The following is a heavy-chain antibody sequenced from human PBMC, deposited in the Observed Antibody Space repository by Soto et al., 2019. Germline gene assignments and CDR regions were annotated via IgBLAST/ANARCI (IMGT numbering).Heavy chain of an antibody. CDR1: GFTFSSYG. D-gene: IGHD1-26*01. CDR3: ANEGWEEPLDS. Sequence: PGGSLSLSCAASGFTFSSYGMHWVRQAPGKGLEWVAVISYDGSNKYFADSVKGRFTISRDNYKNTLYLHMNSLRAEDTAVYYCANEGWEEPLDSWGQGT. V-gene: IGHV3-30*18. CDR2: ISYDGSNK. J-gene: IGHJ4*02.